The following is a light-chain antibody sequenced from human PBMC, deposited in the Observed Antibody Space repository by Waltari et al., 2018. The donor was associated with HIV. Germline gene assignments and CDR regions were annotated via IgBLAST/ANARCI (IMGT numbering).Light chain of an antibody. Sequence: DIVMTQTPDALAVFWGERDTTNCKSSQSVLKSSNNKDHLAWYQKKPGQPPKLLIYRASTRDSVVPDRFSGSGSGTDFSLTIGCLHAEVVAVYYCQHHHICPLTFGPGTKVDI. CDR1: QSVLKSSNNKDH. CDR2: RAS. CDR3: QHHHICPLT. V-gene: IGKV4-1*01. J-gene: IGKJ3*01.